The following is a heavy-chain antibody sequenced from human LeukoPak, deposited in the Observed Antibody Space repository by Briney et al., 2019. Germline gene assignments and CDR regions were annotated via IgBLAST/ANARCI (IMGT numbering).Heavy chain of an antibody. CDR3: ARGRGAYCGGDCYFAFDI. D-gene: IGHD2-21*02. CDR2: IYTSGST. Sequence: SETLSLTCTVAGGSISSYYWSWIRQPAGKGLEWIGRIYTSGSTNYNPSLKSRVTMSVDTSKNHFSLKLSSVTAADTAVYYCARGRGAYCGGDCYFAFDIWGQGTMVTVSS. CDR1: GGSISSYY. V-gene: IGHV4-4*07. J-gene: IGHJ3*02.